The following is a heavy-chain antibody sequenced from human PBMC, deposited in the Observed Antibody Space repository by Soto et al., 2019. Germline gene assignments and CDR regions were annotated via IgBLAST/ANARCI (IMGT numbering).Heavy chain of an antibody. CDR2: INHSGST. CDR3: ARGVTMVRGPFHYYGMDV. CDR1: GGSFSGYY. D-gene: IGHD3-10*01. Sequence: SETLSLTCAVYGGSFSGYYWSWIRQPPGKGLEWIGEINHSGSTNYNPSLKSRVTISVDTSKNQFSLKLSSVTAADTAVYYCARGVTMVRGPFHYYGMDVWGQGTTVTVS. V-gene: IGHV4-34*01. J-gene: IGHJ6*02.